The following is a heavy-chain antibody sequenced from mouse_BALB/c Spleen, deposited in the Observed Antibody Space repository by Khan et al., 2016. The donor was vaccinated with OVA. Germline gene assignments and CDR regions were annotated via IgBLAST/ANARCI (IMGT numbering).Heavy chain of an antibody. CDR2: INTYTGEP. V-gene: IGHV9-3-1*01. Sequence: QIQLVPSGPELKKPGETVKISCKASGYTFTNYGMNWVKQAPGKGLKWMGWINTYTGEPTYADDFKGRFDGCLETTASTAYLQINYLNTEDTATYCCARSNCNYWFAYWRQGTLVTVSA. J-gene: IGHJ3*01. CDR3: ARSNCNYWFAY. D-gene: IGHD2-1*01. CDR1: GYTFTNYG.